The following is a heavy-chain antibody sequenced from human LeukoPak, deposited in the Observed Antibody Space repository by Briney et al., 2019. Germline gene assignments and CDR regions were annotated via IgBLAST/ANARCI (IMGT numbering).Heavy chain of an antibody. Sequence: PSETLSFTCTVSGGSISSYYWSWIRQPPGKGLEWIGYIYYSGSTNYNPSLKSRVTISVDTSKNQFSLKLSSVTAADTAVYYCAREGIRSWELDYWGQGTLVTVSS. CDR1: GGSISSYY. CDR3: AREGIRSWELDY. J-gene: IGHJ4*02. CDR2: IYYSGST. V-gene: IGHV4-59*01. D-gene: IGHD3-16*01.